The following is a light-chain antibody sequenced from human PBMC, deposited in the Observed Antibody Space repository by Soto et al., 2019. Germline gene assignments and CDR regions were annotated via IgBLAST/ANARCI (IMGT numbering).Light chain of an antibody. CDR2: EVR. V-gene: IGLV2-14*01. J-gene: IGLJ1*01. CDR1: SSDVGGHDY. CDR3: SSYSSTTLV. Sequence: QSVLTQPASVSGPPGQSITISCTGTSSDVGGHDYVSWYQQHPGKAPKLIIYEVRNRPSGVSNRFSGSKSGNTASLTISGLQAEDEADYYCSSYSSTTLVFGTGTKVTVL.